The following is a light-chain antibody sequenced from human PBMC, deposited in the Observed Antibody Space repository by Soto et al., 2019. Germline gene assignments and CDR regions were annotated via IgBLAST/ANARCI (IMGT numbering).Light chain of an antibody. Sequence: QSALAQPASVSGSPGQSITISCTGTSSDVGAYNSVSWYQQHPHKAPQVIIYKGSQGPSGVSNRFSGSTSGNAASLTISGLQADDEADYFCCSSAPESTYVFGTGTKLTVL. CDR2: KGS. V-gene: IGLV2-23*01. CDR3: CSSAPESTYV. CDR1: SSDVGAYNS. J-gene: IGLJ1*01.